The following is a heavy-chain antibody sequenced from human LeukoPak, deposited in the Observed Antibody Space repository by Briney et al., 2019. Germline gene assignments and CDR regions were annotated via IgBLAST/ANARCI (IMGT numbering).Heavy chain of an antibody. D-gene: IGHD2-2*01. CDR3: ARDQGPGSCSSASCYWQIDY. CDR1: GFTFSSYS. V-gene: IGHV3-21*01. Sequence: GGSLRLSCAASGFTFSSYSMNWVRQAPGKGLEWVSSISSSSGYIYCADSVKGRFTISRDNAKNSLYLQMNSLRAEDTAVYYCARDQGPGSCSSASCYWQIDYWGQGTLVTVSS. J-gene: IGHJ4*02. CDR2: ISSSSGYI.